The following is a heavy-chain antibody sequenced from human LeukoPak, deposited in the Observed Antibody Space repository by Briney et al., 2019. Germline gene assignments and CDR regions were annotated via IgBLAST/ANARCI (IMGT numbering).Heavy chain of an antibody. D-gene: IGHD2-15*01. CDR1: GGSISSYY. CDR2: IYYSGST. J-gene: IGHJ6*03. Sequence: SETLSLTCTVSGGSISSYYWSRIRQPPGKGLEWIGYIYYSGSTNYNPSLKSRVTISVDTSKNQFSLRLSSVTAADTAVYYCARVSGCSGGSCYSPSYYYYYYMDVWGKGTTVTVSS. V-gene: IGHV4-59*01. CDR3: ARVSGCSGGSCYSPSYYYYYYMDV.